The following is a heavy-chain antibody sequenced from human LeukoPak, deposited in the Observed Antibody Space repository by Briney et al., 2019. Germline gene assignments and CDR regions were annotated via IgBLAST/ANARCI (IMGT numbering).Heavy chain of an antibody. CDR1: GGSVSSGSYY. CDR3: ARQVAGVIAT. V-gene: IGHV4-61*01. Sequence: SETLSLTCTVSGGSVSSGSYYWSWIRQPPGKGLEWIGYIYYSGSTNYNPSLKSRVTISVDTSKNQFSLKLSSVTAADTAVYYCARQVAGVIATWGQGTLVTVSS. D-gene: IGHD3-16*02. J-gene: IGHJ5*02. CDR2: IYYSGST.